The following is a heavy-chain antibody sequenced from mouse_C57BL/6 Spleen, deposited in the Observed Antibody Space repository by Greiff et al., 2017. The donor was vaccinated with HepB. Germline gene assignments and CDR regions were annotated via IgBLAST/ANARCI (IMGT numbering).Heavy chain of an antibody. CDR3: AGYYGSSWAY. CDR1: GFPFRDSG. J-gene: IGHJ3*01. V-gene: IGHV5-17*01. D-gene: IGHD1-1*01. CDR2: ISSGSITI. Sequence: EVTLEASGGGLVKPGGSLPLSFAASGFPFRDSGLPWVRPAPEKGLEWVAYISSGSITIYYAYTVKGRFTISRDNAKNTLFLQMTSLRSEDTAMYYCAGYYGSSWAYWGQGTLVTVSA.